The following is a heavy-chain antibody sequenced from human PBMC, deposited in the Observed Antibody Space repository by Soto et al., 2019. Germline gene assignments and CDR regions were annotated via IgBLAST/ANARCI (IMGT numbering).Heavy chain of an antibody. CDR2: INQSGST. V-gene: IGHV4-34*01. D-gene: IGHD4-17*01. Sequence: PSETLSLTCAVYGGSFNGYSWSWIRQPPGKGLEWIGEINQSGSTNYNPSLKSRVTISVDTSKNQFSLKVSSVTAADTAVYYCARGYSVTSYYYYGMDVWGQGTTVTVSS. CDR1: GGSFNGYS. CDR3: ARGYSVTSYYYYGMDV. J-gene: IGHJ6*02.